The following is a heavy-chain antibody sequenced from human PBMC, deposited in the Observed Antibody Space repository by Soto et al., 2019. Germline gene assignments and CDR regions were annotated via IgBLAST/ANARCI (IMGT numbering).Heavy chain of an antibody. CDR2: ISYSGNT. CDR1: GGSITSSGYY. CDR3: ARRIIETTFDY. D-gene: IGHD4-4*01. J-gene: IGHJ4*02. Sequence: PSETLSLTCTVSGGSITSSGYYWAWIRQPPGKGLEWIGSISYSGNTFYNPSLKSRVAISRDTSKNQFSLKLISVTAADTAVYYCARRIIETTFDYWGQGTLVTVSS. V-gene: IGHV4-39*01.